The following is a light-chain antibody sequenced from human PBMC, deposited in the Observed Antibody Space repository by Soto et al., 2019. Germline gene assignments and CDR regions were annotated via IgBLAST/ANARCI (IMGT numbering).Light chain of an antibody. CDR2: GAS. V-gene: IGKV3-20*01. Sequence: EIVLTQSPGTLSLSPGERATLSCRASQSVSSSYLAWYQQKPGQAPRLLIYGASSRATGIPDRFSGSGSGTDFTLTIRRQEPEDFAVYYCQQYGSSLYTFGQGTKLEIK. J-gene: IGKJ2*01. CDR1: QSVSSSY. CDR3: QQYGSSLYT.